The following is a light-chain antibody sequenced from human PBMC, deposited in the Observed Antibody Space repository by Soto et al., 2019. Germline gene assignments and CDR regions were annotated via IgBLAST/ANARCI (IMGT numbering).Light chain of an antibody. CDR1: SSDVGSYNY. V-gene: IGLV2-14*01. CDR2: EVT. CDR3: SSYRRSSTYV. Sequence: QSALTQPASVSGSPGQSITISCTGTSSDVGSYNYVSWHQQHPGQAPKLMIYEVTNRASGVPDRFSASKSGNTASLTISGLQAGDVADYYCSSYRRSSTYVFGTGTKVTVL. J-gene: IGLJ1*01.